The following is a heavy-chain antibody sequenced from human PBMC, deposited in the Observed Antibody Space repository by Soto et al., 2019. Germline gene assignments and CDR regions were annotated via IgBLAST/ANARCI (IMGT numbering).Heavy chain of an antibody. J-gene: IGHJ5*02. D-gene: IGHD2-21*02. CDR3: AREGYGDFPYNSFDP. Sequence: EVLLVESGGGLVKPGGSLRLSCAASGFTFSGYSMNWVRQAPGKGLEWVECISSSSDYIYYADSVKGRFTISRDNAKSSLYLQMHSLRAEDTAVYFCAREGYGDFPYNSFDPWGQGTLVTVSS. CDR2: ISSSSDYI. V-gene: IGHV3-21*01. CDR1: GFTFSGYS.